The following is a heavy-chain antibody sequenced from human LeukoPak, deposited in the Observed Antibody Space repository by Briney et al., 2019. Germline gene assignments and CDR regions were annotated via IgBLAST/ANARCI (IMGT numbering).Heavy chain of an antibody. J-gene: IGHJ4*02. CDR3: ARGSRLGGVVPAANFDY. CDR1: GYTFTGYY. CDR2: INPNSGGT. Sequence: ASVKVSCKASGYTFTGYYMHWVRQAPGQGLEWMGWINPNSGGTNYAQKFQGRVTMTGDTSISTAYMELSRLRSDDTAVYYCARGSRLGGVVPAANFDYWGQGTLVTVSS. V-gene: IGHV1-2*02. D-gene: IGHD2-2*01.